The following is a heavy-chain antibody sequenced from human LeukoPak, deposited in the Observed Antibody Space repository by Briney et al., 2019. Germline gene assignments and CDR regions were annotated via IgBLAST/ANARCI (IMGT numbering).Heavy chain of an antibody. CDR1: GYTFTSYG. CDR3: ARDRGGNFIVGATPPMYY. CDR2: ISAYNGNT. D-gene: IGHD1-26*01. Sequence: ASVKVSCKASGYTFTSYGISWVRQAPGQGLEWMGWISAYNGNTNYAQKLQGRVTMTTDTSTSTAYMELRSLRSDATAVYYCARDRGGNFIVGATPPMYYWGQGTLVTVSS. V-gene: IGHV1-18*01. J-gene: IGHJ4*02.